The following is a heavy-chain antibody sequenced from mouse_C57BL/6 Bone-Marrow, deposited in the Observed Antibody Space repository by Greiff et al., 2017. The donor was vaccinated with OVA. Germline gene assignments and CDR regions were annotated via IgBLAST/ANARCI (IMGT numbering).Heavy chain of an antibody. V-gene: IGHV5-12*01. CDR2: ISNGGGST. Sequence: EVQLVESGGGLVQPGGSLKLSCAASGFTFSDYYMYWVRQTPEKRLEWVAYISNGGGSTYYPDTVKGRFTISRDNAKNTLYLQMSRLKSEDTAMYYCARHLSQTLLDAMDYWGQGTSVTVSS. CDR1: GFTFSDYY. CDR3: ARHLSQTLLDAMDY. D-gene: IGHD1-1*01. J-gene: IGHJ4*01.